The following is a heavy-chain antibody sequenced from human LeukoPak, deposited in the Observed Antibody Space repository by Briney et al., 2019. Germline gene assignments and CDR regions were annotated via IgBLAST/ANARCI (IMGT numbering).Heavy chain of an antibody. CDR2: INPNSGGT. J-gene: IGHJ6*03. D-gene: IGHD3/OR15-3a*01. Sequence: GASVKVSCKASGYTFTGYYMHWVRQAPGQGLEWMGRINPNSGGTNYAQKFQGRVTMTRDTSISTAYMELSRLRSDDTAVYYCARDLHLIWTPNNYYYYYYMDVWGKGTTVTVSS. CDR1: GYTFTGYY. V-gene: IGHV1-2*06. CDR3: ARDLHLIWTPNNYYYYYYMDV.